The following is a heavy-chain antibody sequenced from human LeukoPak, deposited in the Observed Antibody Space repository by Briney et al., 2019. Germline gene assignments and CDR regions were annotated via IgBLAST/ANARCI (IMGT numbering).Heavy chain of an antibody. Sequence: PGGSLRLSCAASGFTFSNSWMSWVRQAPGKGLEWVANIKEDGSEKYYVDSVKGRFTISTDSAKNSLFLQMNSLRAEDTAVYYCARDLHYYVAMDVWGQGTTVTVSS. J-gene: IGHJ6*02. D-gene: IGHD3-10*02. CDR3: ARDLHYYVAMDV. CDR1: GFTFSNSW. CDR2: IKEDGSEK. V-gene: IGHV3-7*05.